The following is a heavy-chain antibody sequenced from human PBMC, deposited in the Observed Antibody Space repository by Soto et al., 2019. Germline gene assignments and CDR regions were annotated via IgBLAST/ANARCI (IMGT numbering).Heavy chain of an antibody. J-gene: IGHJ6*02. CDR1: GFTFSSSA. CDR2: ISGSGGST. V-gene: IGHV3-23*01. D-gene: IGHD3-3*01. Sequence: EVQLLESGGGLVQPGGSLRLSCAASGFTFSSSAMSWVRLAPGKGLEWVSAISGSGGSTYYADSVKGRFTIYRDNSKNTLYLQVNSLGAEDSAVYYCAKGPTIFGEVFIFEYYYGMDAWGQGTTVTVSS. CDR3: AKGPTIFGEVFIFEYYYGMDA.